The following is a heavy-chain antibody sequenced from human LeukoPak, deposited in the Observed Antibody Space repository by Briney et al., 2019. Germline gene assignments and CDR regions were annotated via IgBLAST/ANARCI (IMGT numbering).Heavy chain of an antibody. D-gene: IGHD3-22*01. CDR2: LYPGVTT. CDR1: GGPTYSYY. CDR3: ARMKPYDSTGYSPGHYMDV. J-gene: IGHJ6*03. Sequence: PSETLSLTCTVSGGPTYSYYWSWIRQTAGKGLEWIGRLYPGVTTNYNPSLKSRVTMSVDTSKKQFALKLSAVTAADTAVYYCARMKPYDSTGYSPGHYMDVWGKGTTVTVSS. V-gene: IGHV4-4*07.